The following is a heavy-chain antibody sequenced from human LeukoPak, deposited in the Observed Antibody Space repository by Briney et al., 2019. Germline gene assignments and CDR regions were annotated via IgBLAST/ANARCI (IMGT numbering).Heavy chain of an antibody. D-gene: IGHD2-15*01. Sequence: PSETLSLTCAVYGGSFSGYYWSWVRQPPGKGLEWIGEINHSGSTNYNPSLKSRVTISVDTSKNQFSLKLSSVTAADTAVYYCAGTPGLDCSGGSCIPQRSSQYGMDVWGQGTTVTVSS. CDR2: INHSGST. J-gene: IGHJ6*02. V-gene: IGHV4-34*01. CDR3: AGTPGLDCSGGSCIPQRSSQYGMDV. CDR1: GGSFSGYY.